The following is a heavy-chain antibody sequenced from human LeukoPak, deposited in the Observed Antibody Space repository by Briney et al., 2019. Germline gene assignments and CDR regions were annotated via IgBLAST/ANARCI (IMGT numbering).Heavy chain of an antibody. J-gene: IGHJ4*02. CDR1: GGSFSGYY. V-gene: IGHV4-34*01. CDR2: INHSGST. CDR3: ARWLAGFDY. D-gene: IGHD3-10*01. Sequence: ASETLSLTCAVYGGSFSGYYWSWIRQPPGKGLEWIGEINHSGSTNYNPSLKSRVTISVDTSKNQFSLKLSSVTAADTAVYYCARWLAGFDYWGQGTLVTVSS.